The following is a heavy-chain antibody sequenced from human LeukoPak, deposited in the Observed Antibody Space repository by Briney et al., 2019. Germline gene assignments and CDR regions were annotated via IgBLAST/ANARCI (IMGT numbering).Heavy chain of an antibody. Sequence: SETLSLTCAVYGGSFSGYYWSWIRQPPGKGLEWIGEINHSGSTNYNPSLKSRVTISVDTSKNQFPLKLSSVTAADTAVYYCARCIAVADSYYMDVWGKGTTVTVSS. CDR2: INHSGST. CDR1: GGSFSGYY. V-gene: IGHV4-34*01. CDR3: ARCIAVADSYYMDV. D-gene: IGHD6-19*01. J-gene: IGHJ6*03.